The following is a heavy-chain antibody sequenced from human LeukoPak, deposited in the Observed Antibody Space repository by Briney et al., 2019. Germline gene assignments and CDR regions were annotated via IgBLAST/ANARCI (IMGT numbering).Heavy chain of an antibody. D-gene: IGHD6-19*01. CDR3: ARGFSSGWSTQPYYYYYGMDV. J-gene: IGHJ6*02. CDR2: IYYSGST. Sequence: SETLSLTCTVSGGSISSSSYYWGCIRQPPGKGLECIGSIYYSGSTYYNPSLKSRVTISVGTSKHQFSLKLSSVTAADTAVYYCARGFSSGWSTQPYYYYYGMDVWGQGTTVTVSS. V-gene: IGHV4-39*07. CDR1: GGSISSSSYY.